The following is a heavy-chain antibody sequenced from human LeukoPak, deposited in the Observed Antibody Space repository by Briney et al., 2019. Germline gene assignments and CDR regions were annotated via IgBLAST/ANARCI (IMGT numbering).Heavy chain of an antibody. J-gene: IGHJ3*02. CDR2: ISSSSSTI. CDR1: GFTFSSYS. Sequence: GGSLRLSCAASGFTFSSYSMNWVRPAPGKGLEWVSYISSSSSTIYYADSVKGRFTISRDNAKNSLYLQMSSLRAEDTAVYYCARGNGYNLDAFDIWGQGTMVTVSS. CDR3: ARGNGYNLDAFDI. D-gene: IGHD5-24*01. V-gene: IGHV3-48*01.